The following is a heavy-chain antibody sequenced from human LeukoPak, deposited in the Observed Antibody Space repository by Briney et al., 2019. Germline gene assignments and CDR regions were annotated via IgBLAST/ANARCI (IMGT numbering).Heavy chain of an antibody. D-gene: IGHD2-2*01. V-gene: IGHV3-23*01. CDR3: ASSLVPHFDY. CDR1: GFTFATYA. J-gene: IGHJ4*02. Sequence: GGSLRLSCAASGFTFATYAMSWVRQAPGKGLKWVSGITGSGRTTYYADSVKGRFTISRDNSKNTLYLQMNSLRAEDTAIYYCASSLVPHFDYWGQGTLVTVSS. CDR2: ITGSGRTT.